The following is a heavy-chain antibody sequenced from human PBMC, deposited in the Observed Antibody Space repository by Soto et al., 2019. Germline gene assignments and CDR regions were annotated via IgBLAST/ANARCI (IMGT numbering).Heavy chain of an antibody. V-gene: IGHV3-23*01. D-gene: IGHD3-22*01. CDR2: ISSSGGST. CDR3: AKEYQRGYHEPYFDY. CDR1: VFTFSGYA. Sequence: EVQLLESGGGLVQPGGSLRLSCAASVFTFSGYAMSWVRQAPGKGLEWVSTISSSGGSTYYADSVKGRFTISRDNSKNTLYLQMNSLRAEDTAVYYCAKEYQRGYHEPYFDYWGQGTLVTVSS. J-gene: IGHJ4*02.